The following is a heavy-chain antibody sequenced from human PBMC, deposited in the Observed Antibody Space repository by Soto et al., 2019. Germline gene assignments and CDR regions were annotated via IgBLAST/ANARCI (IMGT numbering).Heavy chain of an antibody. CDR3: ARARIVPEGYYFHGMDL. Sequence: SETLSLTCTVSGGSISSGDHYWSWIRQHPGGGLEWIGYIFYTGNSYYNPSLTSRVTISVDTSRNQFSLKLSSVTAADTAVFYCARARIVPEGYYFHGMDLWGQGITVTVSS. CDR1: GGSISSGDHY. J-gene: IGHJ6*02. CDR2: IFYTGNS. V-gene: IGHV4-31*03. D-gene: IGHD2-2*01.